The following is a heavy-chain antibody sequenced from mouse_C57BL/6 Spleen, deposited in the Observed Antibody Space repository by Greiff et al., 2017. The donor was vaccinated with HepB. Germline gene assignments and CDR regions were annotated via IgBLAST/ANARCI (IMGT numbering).Heavy chain of an antibody. CDR3: ARTFYYGNYYAMDY. CDR1: GFSLTSYG. D-gene: IGHD2-1*01. CDR2: IWGVGST. Sequence: VKLQESGPGLVAPSQSLSITCTVSGFSLTSYGVDWVRQSPGKGLEWLGVIWGVGSTNYNSALKSRLSISKDNSKSQVFLKMNSLQTDDTAMYYCARTFYYGNYYAMDYWGQGTSVTVSS. J-gene: IGHJ4*01. V-gene: IGHV2-6*01.